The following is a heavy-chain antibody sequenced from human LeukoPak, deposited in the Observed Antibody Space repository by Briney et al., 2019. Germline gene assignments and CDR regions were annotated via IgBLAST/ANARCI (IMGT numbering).Heavy chain of an antibody. V-gene: IGHV3-23*01. J-gene: IGHJ6*02. CDR1: GFTFSSYA. CDR2: ISGSGGST. D-gene: IGHD4-17*01. Sequence: GGSLRLSCAASGFTFSSYAMSWVRQAPGKGLEWVSAISGSGGSTYYADSVKGRFTISRDNSKNTLYLQMNSLRAEDTAVYYCARHDYGDSENRAWTFYYYYGMDVWGQGTTVTVSS. CDR3: ARHDYGDSENRAWTFYYYYGMDV.